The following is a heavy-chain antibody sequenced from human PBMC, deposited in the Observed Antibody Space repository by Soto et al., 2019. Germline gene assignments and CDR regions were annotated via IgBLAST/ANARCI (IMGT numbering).Heavy chain of an antibody. CDR1: GFIFSNYG. D-gene: IGHD3-9*01. Sequence: AGGSLRLSCAASGFIFSNYGMHWVRRAPGKGLEWVGIIWYDGSKKYYADSVKGRFTISRDNSKNTLYLQMNSLRAEDTATYYCARDLHDVLTGAYLYQYYYVMDVWGQGTTVTVSS. V-gene: IGHV3-33*01. CDR3: ARDLHDVLTGAYLYQYYYVMDV. CDR2: IWYDGSKK. J-gene: IGHJ6*02.